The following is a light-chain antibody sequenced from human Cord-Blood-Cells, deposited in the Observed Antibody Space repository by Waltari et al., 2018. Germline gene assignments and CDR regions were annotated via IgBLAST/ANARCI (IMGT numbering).Light chain of an antibody. J-gene: IGLJ3*02. V-gene: IGLV1-47*01. CDR1: SSNIGSNY. CDR3: AAWDDSLSGWV. Sequence: QSVLTQPPSASGTPGQRVPIPCSGSSSNIGSNYLYWYQHLPGRAPKPLIYRNKPRPSGVPDRFSGSKSGTSASLAISGLRSEDEADYYCAAWDDSLSGWVFGGGTKLTVL. CDR2: RNK.